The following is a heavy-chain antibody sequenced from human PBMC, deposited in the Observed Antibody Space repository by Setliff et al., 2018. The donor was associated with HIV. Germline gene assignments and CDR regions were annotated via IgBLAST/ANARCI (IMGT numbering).Heavy chain of an antibody. CDR3: ARDAPYCSSHSCSVRPFDY. J-gene: IGHJ4*02. CDR1: GGSISNTNFY. CDR2: IFYSGTT. Sequence: SETLSLTCTVSGGSISNTNFYWGWIRQPPGKGLEWIGNIFYSGTTYYSPSLKSRLTMSVDTSKNQFSLKLRSVTAADTAMYYCARDAPYCSSHSCSVRPFDYWGQGTLVTVLL. V-gene: IGHV4-39*07. D-gene: IGHD2-2*01.